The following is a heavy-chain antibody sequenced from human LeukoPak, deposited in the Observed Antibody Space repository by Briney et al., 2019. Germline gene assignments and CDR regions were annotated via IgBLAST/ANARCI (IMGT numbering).Heavy chain of an antibody. V-gene: IGHV1-69*04. CDR2: IIPILGIA. Sequence: ASVTVSCTASGGTFSSYAISWVRQAPGQGLEWMGRIIPILGIANYAQKFQGRVTITADKSTSTAYMELSSLRSEDTAVYYCARSYCSGGSCYGMDVWGQGTTVTVSS. D-gene: IGHD2-15*01. J-gene: IGHJ6*02. CDR1: GGTFSSYA. CDR3: ARSYCSGGSCYGMDV.